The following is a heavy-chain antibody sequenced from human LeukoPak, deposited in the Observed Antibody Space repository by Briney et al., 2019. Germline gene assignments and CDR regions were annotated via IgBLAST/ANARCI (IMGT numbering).Heavy chain of an antibody. CDR2: ISSDINFI. J-gene: IGHJ3*02. CDR1: GFSISYFE. Sequence: GGSLRLSCAASGFSISYFEMNWVRQAPGKGLEWVSSISSDINFIYYADSVKGRFTISRDNAKNSLYLQMNSLRAEDTALYYCARARGSYAFDIWGQGTMVTVSS. V-gene: IGHV3-21*01. D-gene: IGHD2-15*01. CDR3: ARARGSYAFDI.